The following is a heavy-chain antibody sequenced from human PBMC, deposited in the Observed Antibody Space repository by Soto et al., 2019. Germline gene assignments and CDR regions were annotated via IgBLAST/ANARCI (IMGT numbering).Heavy chain of an antibody. D-gene: IGHD6-19*01. CDR2: FDPEDGET. J-gene: IGHJ6*02. V-gene: IGHV1-24*01. Sequence: ASVKVSCEVSGYTLTELSMHWVRQAPGKGLEWMGGFDPEDGETIYAQKFQGRVTMTEDTSTDTAYMELSSLRSDDTAVYYCARDWVGIAVAGTLFYYYGMDVWGQGTTVTVSS. CDR1: GYTLTELS. CDR3: ARDWVGIAVAGTLFYYYGMDV.